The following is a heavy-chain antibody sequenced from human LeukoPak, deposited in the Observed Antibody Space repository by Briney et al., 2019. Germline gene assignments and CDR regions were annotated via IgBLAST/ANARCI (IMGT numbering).Heavy chain of an antibody. V-gene: IGHV4-59*01. Sequence: SETLSLACTVSGGSISSYYWSWIRLPPGKGLEWIGYIYYTGATYYNPSLKSRVTISLDTSKNQFSLKLSSVTAADAAVYYCARAGYSYGTGYYFDYWGQGALVTVSS. D-gene: IGHD5-18*01. CDR2: IYYTGAT. J-gene: IGHJ4*02. CDR3: ARAGYSYGTGYYFDY. CDR1: GGSISSYY.